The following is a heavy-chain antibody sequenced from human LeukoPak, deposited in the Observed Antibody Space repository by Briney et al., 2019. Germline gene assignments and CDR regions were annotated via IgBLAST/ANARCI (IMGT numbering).Heavy chain of an antibody. CDR1: GGTFSSYA. CDR3: ARGPYDSSGYPTAFDY. V-gene: IGHV1-69*05. CDR2: IIPIFGAA. D-gene: IGHD3-22*01. J-gene: IGHJ4*02. Sequence: ASVKVSRKASGGTFSSYAISWVRQAPGQGLEWMGRIIPIFGAANYAQKFQGRVTITTDESTSTAYMELSSLRSEDTAVYYCARGPYDSSGYPTAFDYWGQGTLVTVSS.